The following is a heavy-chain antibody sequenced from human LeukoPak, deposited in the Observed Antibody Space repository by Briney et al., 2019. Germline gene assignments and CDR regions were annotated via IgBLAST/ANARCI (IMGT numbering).Heavy chain of an antibody. CDR3: ARQGGWGGAASLIEY. J-gene: IGHJ4*02. Sequence: SETLSLTCTVSGGSISSGGYHWSWIRQHPGKGLEWIGYIYYSGTTSYNPSLKSRVTISVDTSKKKFSLKVSSVTASDTAIFYCARQGGWGGAASLIEYWGQGTLVTVSS. D-gene: IGHD1-26*01. V-gene: IGHV4-31*03. CDR1: GGSISSGGYH. CDR2: IYYSGTT.